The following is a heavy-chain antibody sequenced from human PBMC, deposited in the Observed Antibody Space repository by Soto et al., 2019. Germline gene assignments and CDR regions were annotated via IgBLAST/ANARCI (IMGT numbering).Heavy chain of an antibody. CDR2: IYYSGST. J-gene: IGHJ4*02. CDR3: ARAYSGSYYVYFDY. D-gene: IGHD1-26*01. V-gene: IGHV4-59*01. Sequence: SETLSLTCTVSGGSISSYYWSWIRQPPGKGLEWIGYIYYSGSTNYNPSLKSRVTISVDTSKNQFSLKLSSVTAADTAVYYCARAYSGSYYVYFDYWGQGALVTVSS. CDR1: GGSISSYY.